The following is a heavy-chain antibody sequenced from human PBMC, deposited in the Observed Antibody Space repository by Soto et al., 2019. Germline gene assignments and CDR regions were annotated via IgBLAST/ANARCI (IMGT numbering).Heavy chain of an antibody. J-gene: IGHJ6*02. CDR1: GASITTGAYY. Sequence: QVQLQESGPGLVKPSQTLSLTCTVSGASITTGAYYRSWIRQHPGRGLEWIGYIFNSGSTYYNPSLKSRVTISVDTSKNQFSLKLSSVTAADTAMYYCARESHYYGMDVWGQGTTVTVSS. CDR2: IFNSGST. CDR3: ARESHYYGMDV. V-gene: IGHV4-31*03.